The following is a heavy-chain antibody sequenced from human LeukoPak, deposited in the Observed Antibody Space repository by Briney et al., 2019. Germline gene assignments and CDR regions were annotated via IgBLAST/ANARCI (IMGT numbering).Heavy chain of an antibody. Sequence: SETLYLTCTVSGGSISSGDYYWSWIRQPPGKGLEWIGYIYYSGSTDYNPSLKSRVTISVDTSKNQFSLKLSSVTAADTAVYYCARGDAGDYYFDYWGQGTLVTVSS. D-gene: IGHD4-17*01. V-gene: IGHV4-30-4*01. CDR2: IYYSGST. J-gene: IGHJ4*02. CDR3: ARGDAGDYYFDY. CDR1: GGSISSGDYY.